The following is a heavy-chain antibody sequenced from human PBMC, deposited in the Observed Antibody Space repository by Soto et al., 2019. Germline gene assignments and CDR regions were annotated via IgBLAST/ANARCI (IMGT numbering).Heavy chain of an antibody. CDR1: GFSLTTTGVG. V-gene: IGHV2-5*02. Sequence: ACPALVNPTQTLTLACTFSGFSLTTTGVGVAWILHPPGKALEWLALIYWDDVKRYSPSPSLKNRLTITKDTSKNQVVLTMANMGPMDTATYYCAHRPYNGGSRPFDFWGQGTLVTVSS. J-gene: IGHJ4*02. D-gene: IGHD2-8*01. CDR3: AHRPYNGGSRPFDF. CDR2: IYWDDVK.